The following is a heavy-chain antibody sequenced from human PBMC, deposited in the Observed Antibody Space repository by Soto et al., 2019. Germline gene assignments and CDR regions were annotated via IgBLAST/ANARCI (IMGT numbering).Heavy chain of an antibody. CDR2: INHSGST. V-gene: IGHV4-34*01. Sequence: SETLSLTCAVYGGSFSGYYWSWIRQPPGKGLEWIGEINHSGSTNYNPSLKSRVTISVDTSKNQFSLKLSSVTAADTAVYYCARGQGYSYGKIGNYWGQGTLVTVSS. J-gene: IGHJ4*02. D-gene: IGHD5-18*01. CDR1: GGSFSGYY. CDR3: ARGQGYSYGKIGNY.